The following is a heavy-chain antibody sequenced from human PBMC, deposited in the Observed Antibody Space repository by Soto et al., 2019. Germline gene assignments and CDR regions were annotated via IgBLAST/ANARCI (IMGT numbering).Heavy chain of an antibody. V-gene: IGHV1-58*01. CDR3: ARNLFYGDHWDALDI. CDR1: GFTFTSSA. D-gene: IGHD4-17*01. J-gene: IGHJ3*02. Sequence: SVKVSCKASGFTFTSSAVQWVRQARGQRLEWIGWIVVGSGNTNYAQKFQERVTITRDMSTSTVYMELSSLRSEDTAVYYCARNLFYGDHWDALDIWGQGTMVT. CDR2: IVVGSGNT.